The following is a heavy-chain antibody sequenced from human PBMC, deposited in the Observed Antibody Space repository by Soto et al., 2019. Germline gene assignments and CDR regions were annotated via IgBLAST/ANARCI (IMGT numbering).Heavy chain of an antibody. D-gene: IGHD6-13*01. CDR2: TYYRSKWYN. CDR3: AREGWRIGIAAAGTNFDY. J-gene: IGHJ4*02. CDR1: GDSVSSNSAA. Sequence: PSQTLSLTCAISGDSVSSNSAAWNWIRQSPSRGLEWLGRTYYRSKWYNDYAVSVKSRITINPDTSKNQFSLQLNSVTPEDTAVYYCAREGWRIGIAAAGTNFDYWGQGTLGTVS. V-gene: IGHV6-1*01.